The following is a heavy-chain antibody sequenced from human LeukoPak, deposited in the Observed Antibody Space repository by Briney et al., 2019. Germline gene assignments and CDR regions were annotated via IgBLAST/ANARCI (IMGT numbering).Heavy chain of an antibody. J-gene: IGHJ3*01. D-gene: IGHD2-21*02. CDR2: IRYSGTT. V-gene: IGHV4-39*07. CDR3: ARGVCGSDCYAVGAFDL. CDR1: GGSMSSSSYY. Sequence: PSETLSLTCTVSGGSMSSSSYYWGWIPQSPGMGLESIGGIRYSGTTYYNPALKSRVTISVDTSKNQFSLKLSSVTAADTAVYFCARGVCGSDCYAVGAFDLWSQGTMVTVSS.